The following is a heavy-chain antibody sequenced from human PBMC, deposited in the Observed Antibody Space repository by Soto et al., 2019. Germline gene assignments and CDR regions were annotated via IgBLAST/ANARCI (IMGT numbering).Heavy chain of an antibody. CDR1: GFTFGDYA. CDR2: IRSKAYGGTT. D-gene: IGHD5-18*01. V-gene: IGHV3-49*03. J-gene: IGHJ3*02. Sequence: PGGSLRLSCTASGFTFGDYAMSWFRQAPGKGLEWVGFIRSKAYGGTTEYAASVKGRFTISRDDSKSIAYLQMNSLKTEDTAVYYCTGSYGSERSNPTNAFAIWGQGTMVTVSS. CDR3: TGSYGSERSNPTNAFAI.